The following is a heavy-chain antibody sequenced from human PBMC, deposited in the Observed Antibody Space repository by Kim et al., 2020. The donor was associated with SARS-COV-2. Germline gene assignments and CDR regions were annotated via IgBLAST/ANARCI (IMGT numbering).Heavy chain of an antibody. CDR3: ASDLYDSSGYYYGLEYFQH. J-gene: IGHJ1*01. D-gene: IGHD3-22*01. CDR1: GFTFSSYW. V-gene: IGHV3-7*01. CDR2: IKQDGSEK. Sequence: GGSLRLSCAASGFTFSSYWMSWVRQAPGKGLEWVANIKQDGSEKYYVDSVKGRFTISRDNAKNSLYLQMNSLRAEDTAVYYCASDLYDSSGYYYGLEYFQHWGQGTLVTVSS.